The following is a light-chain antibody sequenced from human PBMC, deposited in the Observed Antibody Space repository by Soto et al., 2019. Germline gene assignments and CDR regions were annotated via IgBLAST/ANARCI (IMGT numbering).Light chain of an antibody. J-gene: IGLJ1*01. CDR2: HVS. V-gene: IGLV2-14*01. CDR1: SSDIGTYNY. CDR3: SSYTTAGTYV. Sequence: QSVLAQPASVSGSPGQSITISCIGTSSDIGTYNYVAWYQQHPAKTPKLIIYHVSYRPSGVSNRFSGSNSGNTASLTISGLQAEDEADYYCSSYTTAGTYVFGTGTKVT.